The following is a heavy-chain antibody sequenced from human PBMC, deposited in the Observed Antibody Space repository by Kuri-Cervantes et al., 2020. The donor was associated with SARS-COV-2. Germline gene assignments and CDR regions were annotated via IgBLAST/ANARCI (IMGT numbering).Heavy chain of an antibody. CDR2: VYYSGTT. V-gene: IGHV4-39*07. Sequence: SETLSLTCTVSGGSISSQSYYWGWIRQPPGKGLEWIGSVYYSGTTYYNPSLRSRVTISLDTSKKQFSLNLSSVTAADTAVYYCARDRGRIAAAGIGWFDPWGQGTLVTVSS. J-gene: IGHJ5*02. CDR1: GGSISSQSYY. D-gene: IGHD6-13*01. CDR3: ARDRGRIAAAGIGWFDP.